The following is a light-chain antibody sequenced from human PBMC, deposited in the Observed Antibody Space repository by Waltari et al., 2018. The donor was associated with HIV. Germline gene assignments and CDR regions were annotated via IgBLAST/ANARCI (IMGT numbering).Light chain of an antibody. Sequence: QSVLTQPPSVSEAPRQRVTISCSGSNSNIGNNAVIWFQQPPGKTPKLLIYYHSLLPSGVSDRFSATKSGTSASLAISGLQSEDAADYYCAAWDDTLNGFVFGTGTRVTVL. CDR1: NSNIGNNA. CDR3: AAWDDTLNGFV. J-gene: IGLJ1*01. CDR2: YHS. V-gene: IGLV1-36*01.